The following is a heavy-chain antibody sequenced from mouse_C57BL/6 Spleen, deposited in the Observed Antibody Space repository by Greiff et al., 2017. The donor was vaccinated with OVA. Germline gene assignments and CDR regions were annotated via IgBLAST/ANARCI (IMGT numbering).Heavy chain of an antibody. CDR1: GFTFSDYY. CDR3: ARAQLGPGYFDV. D-gene: IGHD4-1*02. CDR2: INYDGSST. Sequence: EVKVVESEGGLVQPGSSMKLSCTASGFTFSDYYMAWVRQVPEKGLEWVANINYDGSSTYYLDSLKSRFIISRDNAKNILYLQMSSLKSEDTATYYCARAQLGPGYFDVWGTGTTVTVSS. J-gene: IGHJ1*03. V-gene: IGHV5-16*01.